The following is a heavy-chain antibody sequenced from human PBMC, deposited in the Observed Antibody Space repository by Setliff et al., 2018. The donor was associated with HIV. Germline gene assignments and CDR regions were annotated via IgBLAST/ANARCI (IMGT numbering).Heavy chain of an antibody. CDR2: IHHSGNT. CDR3: ARGVHCTSTTCYPSFYFDY. Sequence: SETLSLTCAVSGYSISSGHYWGWIRQSPGKGLEWIASIHHSGNTYHNPSLKSRVTMSVDTSKNQVSLKLTSVTAEDTAVFYCARGVHCTSTTCYPSFYFDYWGQGIMVPSPQ. CDR1: GYSISSGHY. V-gene: IGHV4-38-2*01. J-gene: IGHJ4*02. D-gene: IGHD2-2*01.